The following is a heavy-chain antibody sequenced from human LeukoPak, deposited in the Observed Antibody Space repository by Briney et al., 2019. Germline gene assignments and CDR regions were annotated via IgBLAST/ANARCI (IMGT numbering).Heavy chain of an antibody. J-gene: IGHJ3*02. V-gene: IGHV3-11*01. CDR2: ISSSGSTI. CDR1: GFTFSDYY. Sequence: GGSLRLSCAASGFTFSDYYMSWIRQAPGKGLEWVSYISSSGSTIYYADSVKGRFTISRDNAKNSLYLQMNSLRAEDMALYYCAKATTPYDSDDAFDIWGQGTMVTVSS. D-gene: IGHD4-11*01. CDR3: AKATTPYDSDDAFDI.